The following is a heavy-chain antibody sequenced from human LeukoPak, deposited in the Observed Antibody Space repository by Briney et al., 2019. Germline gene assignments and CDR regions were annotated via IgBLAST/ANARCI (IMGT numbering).Heavy chain of an antibody. J-gene: IGHJ1*01. CDR1: GVSLSYYS. Sequence: GGSLRLSCVASGVSLSYYSMNWVRQAPGKGLEWVSDISSSGSSLNYADSVKGRFTTSRDNAKNSLYLQMNSLRDEDTAVYYCVAYFQHWGQGTLVTVSS. CDR3: VAYFQH. V-gene: IGHV3-48*02. CDR2: ISSSGSSL.